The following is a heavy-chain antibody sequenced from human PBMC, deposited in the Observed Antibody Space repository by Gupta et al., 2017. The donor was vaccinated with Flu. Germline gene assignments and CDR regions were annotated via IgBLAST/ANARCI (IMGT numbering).Heavy chain of an antibody. Sequence: GLVKPSETLFLTCTVSGGSITNYPWSWVRQPPGKGLEWIGYFHSSGSTSYNPSLKSRVSISSDGPKNQFSLKLSSVTAADTAVYYCARSESGNDSGDYWGQGALVTVSS. J-gene: IGHJ4*02. CDR2: FHSSGST. CDR1: GGSITNYP. CDR3: ARSESGNDSGDY. D-gene: IGHD5-12*01. V-gene: IGHV4-59*08.